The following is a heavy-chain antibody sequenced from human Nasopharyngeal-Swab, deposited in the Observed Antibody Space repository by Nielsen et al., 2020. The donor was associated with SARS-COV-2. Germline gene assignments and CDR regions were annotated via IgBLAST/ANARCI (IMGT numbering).Heavy chain of an antibody. V-gene: IGHV3-48*02. D-gene: IGHD3-3*01. CDR1: GFTFSSYS. CDR3: AREYYDFWSGYIDYYYGMDV. Sequence: ETLSLTCAASGFTFSSYSMNWVRQAPGKGLEWVSYISSSSSTIYYADSVKGRSTISRDNAKNSLYLQMNSLRDEDTAVYYCAREYYDFWSGYIDYYYGMDVWGQGTTVTVSS. J-gene: IGHJ6*02. CDR2: ISSSSSTI.